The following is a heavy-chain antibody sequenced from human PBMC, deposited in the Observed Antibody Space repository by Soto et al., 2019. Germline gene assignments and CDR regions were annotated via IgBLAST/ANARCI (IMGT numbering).Heavy chain of an antibody. CDR2: ISSSSSYI. V-gene: IGHV3-21*01. CDR3: ASWGEYSNHYYYGMDV. CDR1: GFTFSSYS. D-gene: IGHD6-13*01. J-gene: IGHJ6*02. Sequence: EVQLVESGGGLVKPGGSLRLSCAASGFTFSSYSMNWVRQAPGKGLEWVSSISSSSSYIYYADSVKGRFTISRDNAKNSLYLQMKSLRAEDTAVYYCASWGEYSNHYYYGMDVWGQGTTVTVSS.